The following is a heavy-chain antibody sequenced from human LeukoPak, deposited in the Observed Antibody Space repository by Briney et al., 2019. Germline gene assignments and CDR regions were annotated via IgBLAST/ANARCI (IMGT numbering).Heavy chain of an antibody. CDR2: ISSSSSSI. Sequence: GGSLRLSCATSGFTFTTYSMNWVRQAPGKGLEWVSYISSSSSSIYYADSVRGRFTISRDNAKNSLYLQMNSLRAEDTAVYYCARDADDYYGSGYFDYWGQGTLVTVSS. CDR3: ARDADDYYGSGYFDY. V-gene: IGHV3-48*01. J-gene: IGHJ4*02. CDR1: GFTFTTYS. D-gene: IGHD3-10*01.